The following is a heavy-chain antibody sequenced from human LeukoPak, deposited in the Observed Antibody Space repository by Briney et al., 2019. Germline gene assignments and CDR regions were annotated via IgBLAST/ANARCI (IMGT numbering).Heavy chain of an antibody. J-gene: IGHJ3*02. V-gene: IGHV3-30*02. D-gene: IGHD3/OR15-3a*01. CDR3: AKDPLSGTGYYDDAFDI. CDR2: IRYDGSNK. Sequence: GGSLRLSCAASAFTFSGYGMHWVRQAPGKGLEWVAFIRYDGSNKYYADSVKGRFTISRDNSKNTLYLQMNSLRAEDTAVYYCAKDPLSGTGYYDDAFDIWGQGTMVTVSS. CDR1: AFTFSGYG.